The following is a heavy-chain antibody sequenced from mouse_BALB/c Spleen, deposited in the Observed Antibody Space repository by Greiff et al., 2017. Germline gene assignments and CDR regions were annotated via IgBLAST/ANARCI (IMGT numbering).Heavy chain of an antibody. CDR3: ARNYGNYWYFDV. D-gene: IGHD2-1*01. CDR1: GFNIKDTY. V-gene: IGHV14-3*02. J-gene: IGHJ1*01. CDR2: IDPANGNT. Sequence: LVESGAELVKPGASVKLSCTASGFNIKDTYMHWVKQRPEQGLEWIGRIDPANGNTKYDPKFQGKATITADTSSNTAYLQLSSLTSEDTAVYYCARNYGNYWYFDVWGAGTTVTVSS.